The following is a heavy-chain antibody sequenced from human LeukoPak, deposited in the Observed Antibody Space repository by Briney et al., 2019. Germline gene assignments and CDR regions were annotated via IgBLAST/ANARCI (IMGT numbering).Heavy chain of an antibody. D-gene: IGHD3-9*01. V-gene: IGHV4-59*01. CDR1: GGSISSYY. CDR3: ARNDIENAFDI. J-gene: IGHJ3*02. Sequence: SETLSLTCTVSGGSISSYYWSWIRQPPGKGLEWIGYIYYSGSTNYNPSLKSRVTISVDTSKNQFSLKLSSVTAADTAVYYCARNDIENAFDIWGQGTVVTVPS. CDR2: IYYSGST.